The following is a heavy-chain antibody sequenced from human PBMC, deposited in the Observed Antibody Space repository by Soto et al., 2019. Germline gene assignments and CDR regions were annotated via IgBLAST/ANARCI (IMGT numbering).Heavy chain of an antibody. Sequence: QLQLQESGPGLVKPSETLSLTCTVSGGSISSSSYYWGWIRQPPGKGLEWIGSIYYSGSTYYNPSLKSRVTISVDTYKNQCSLKLSSVTAADTAVYYCARLPGGTRADYFDYWGQGTLVTVSS. CDR2: IYYSGST. V-gene: IGHV4-39*01. CDR3: ARLPGGTRADYFDY. CDR1: GGSISSSSYY. D-gene: IGHD2-15*01. J-gene: IGHJ4*02.